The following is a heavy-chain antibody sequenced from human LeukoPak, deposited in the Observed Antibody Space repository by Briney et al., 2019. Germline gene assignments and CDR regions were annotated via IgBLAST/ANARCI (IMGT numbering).Heavy chain of an antibody. J-gene: IGHJ3*02. V-gene: IGHV4-59*01. Sequence: SETLSLTCTVSGGSISSYYWSWIRQPPGKGLEWIGYIYYSGNTNYNPSLKSRVTISVDTSKNQFSLKLNSVTAADTAVYYCARDHSSGWYRGAFDIWGQGTMVTVSS. CDR1: GGSISSYY. D-gene: IGHD6-19*01. CDR3: ARDHSSGWYRGAFDI. CDR2: IYYSGNT.